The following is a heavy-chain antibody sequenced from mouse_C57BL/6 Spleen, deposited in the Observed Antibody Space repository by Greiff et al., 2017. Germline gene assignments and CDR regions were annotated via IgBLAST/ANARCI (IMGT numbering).Heavy chain of an antibody. Sequence: QVQLQQPGAELVKPGASVKVSCKASGYTFTSYWMHWVKQRPGQGLEWIGRIHPSASDTNYNQKFKGKATLTVDKSSSTAYMQLSSLTSEDAAVYYCSSAFYYDYAAGDYGGQGTTLTVSS. CDR3: SSAFYYDYAAGDY. V-gene: IGHV1-74*01. CDR2: IHPSASDT. CDR1: GYTFTSYW. D-gene: IGHD2-4*01. J-gene: IGHJ2*01.